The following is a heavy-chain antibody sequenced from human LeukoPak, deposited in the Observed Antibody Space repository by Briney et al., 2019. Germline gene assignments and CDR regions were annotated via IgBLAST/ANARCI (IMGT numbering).Heavy chain of an antibody. D-gene: IGHD5-18*01. CDR1: GFTFSSYW. Sequence: PGGSLRLSCAASGFTFSSYWMHWVRQVPGKGLAWVSRINSDGSSTSYADSVKGRFTISRDNAKNSLYLQMNSLRAEDTAVYYCARGPDTVWGPLWGQGTLVTVSS. J-gene: IGHJ4*02. CDR2: INSDGSST. V-gene: IGHV3-74*01. CDR3: ARGPDTVWGPL.